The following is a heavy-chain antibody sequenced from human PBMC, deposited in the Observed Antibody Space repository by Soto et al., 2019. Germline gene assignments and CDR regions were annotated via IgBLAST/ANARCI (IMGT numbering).Heavy chain of an antibody. J-gene: IGHJ4*02. CDR2: ISYDGNNK. V-gene: IGHV3-30*18. D-gene: IGHD1-1*01. CDR1: GFTFSSYG. Sequence: QVQLVESGGGVVQPGRSLRLSCAASGFTFSSYGMHWVRQAPGKGLEWVAVISYDGNNKYYADSVKGRFPISRDNSKNTLYLQMNSLRGEDTAVYYCAKSGYNWSDGFFDYWGQGTLVTVSS. CDR3: AKSGYNWSDGFFDY.